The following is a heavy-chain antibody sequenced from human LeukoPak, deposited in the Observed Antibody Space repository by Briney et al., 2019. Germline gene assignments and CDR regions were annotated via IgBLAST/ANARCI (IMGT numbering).Heavy chain of an antibody. CDR2: ISHDATGT. CDR1: GFTFSSYA. D-gene: IGHD6-19*01. Sequence: GASLRLSCAASGFTFSSYAMTWFRQAPGKGLEWVSSISHDATGTYYSDSAKGRFTISRDKSKNTLYLQMDSLRAEDTALYYCAKRDNSGWYSFDFWGQGTLVTVSS. J-gene: IGHJ4*02. CDR3: AKRDNSGWYSFDF. V-gene: IGHV3-23*01.